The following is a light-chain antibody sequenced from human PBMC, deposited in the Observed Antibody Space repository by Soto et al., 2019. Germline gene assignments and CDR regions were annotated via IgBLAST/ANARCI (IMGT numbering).Light chain of an antibody. CDR1: QGVSAY. CDR2: SAS. CDR3: QQSYRTPHS. V-gene: IGKV1-39*01. J-gene: IGKJ2*01. Sequence: DIQITQSPSSLSASVGDRGTITCRASQGVSAYLLWYQQRQGRAPKLLLYSASNLLSGVPSRFSGSGSGTNFTLTISSLQPEDFAPYYGQQSYRTPHSFGPGTKLETK.